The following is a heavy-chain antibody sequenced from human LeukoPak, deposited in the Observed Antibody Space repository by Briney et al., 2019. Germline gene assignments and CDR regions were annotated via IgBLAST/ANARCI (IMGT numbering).Heavy chain of an antibody. CDR1: GGSISSYY. CDR3: TRDRGNWWQDY. V-gene: IGHV4-59*01. D-gene: IGHD2-8*02. CDR2: IYYSGST. J-gene: IGHJ4*02. Sequence: PSETLSLTCTVSGGSISSYYWSWIRQPPGKGLEWIGYIYYSGSTNYNPSLKSRVTISVDTSKNQFSLKLSSVTAADTAVYYCTRDRGNWWQDYWGQGTLVTVSS.